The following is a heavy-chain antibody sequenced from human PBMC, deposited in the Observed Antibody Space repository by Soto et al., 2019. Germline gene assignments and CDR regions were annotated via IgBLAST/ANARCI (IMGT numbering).Heavy chain of an antibody. D-gene: IGHD2-15*01. V-gene: IGHV4-34*01. CDR3: AGAILVVAATTHNWFAL. Sequence: SETLSLTCAVYGGSFSGYYWSWIRQPPGKGLEWIGEINHSGSTNYNPSLKSRVTISVDTSKNQFSLKLSSVTAADTAVYYCAGAILVVAATTHNWFALWGQGTLVPVSS. CDR1: GGSFSGYY. J-gene: IGHJ5*02. CDR2: INHSGST.